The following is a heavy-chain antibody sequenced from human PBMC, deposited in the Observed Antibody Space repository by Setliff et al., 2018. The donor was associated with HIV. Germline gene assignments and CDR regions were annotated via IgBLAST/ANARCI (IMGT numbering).Heavy chain of an antibody. Sequence: GGSLRLSCAASGFTFSNYAMNWVRQAPGKGLEWVGRIKSKSDGGTTDYAPPVKGRFSISRDDSKSTQYLQMNSLRPEDTGIYYCTTKPPAADFQHWGQGTLVTVSS. CDR2: IKSKSDGGTT. CDR1: GFTFSNYA. J-gene: IGHJ1*01. CDR3: TTKPPAADFQH. V-gene: IGHV3-15*01. D-gene: IGHD2-2*01.